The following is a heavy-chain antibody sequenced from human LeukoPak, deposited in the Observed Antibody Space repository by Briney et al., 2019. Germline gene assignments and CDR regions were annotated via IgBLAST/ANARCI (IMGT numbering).Heavy chain of an antibody. CDR1: GFPFSSYS. V-gene: IGHV3-7*03. J-gene: IGHJ4*02. CDR3: ARSIPYGTTWYGRSDY. Sequence: GGSLGLSCAASGFPFSSYSMTWVRQAPGKGLEWVANIKPDGTTKFYVDSVKGRFTISRDNALNSLYLQMNSLRAEDTAIYYCARSIPYGTTWYGRSDYWGQGTLVTVSS. D-gene: IGHD6-13*01. CDR2: IKPDGTTK.